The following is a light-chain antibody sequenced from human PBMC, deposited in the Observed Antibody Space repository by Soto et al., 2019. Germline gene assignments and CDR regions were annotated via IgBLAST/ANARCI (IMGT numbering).Light chain of an antibody. V-gene: IGLV2-23*01. CDR3: CSYTRNNWL. Sequence: QSALTQPASVSGSPGQSITISCTGTNSDFGGYNLVSWYQQHPGKAPKLITYEGTARPSGDSIRFSGSKSGNTASLTISGIQAEDEADYFCCSYTRNNWLFGGGTKLTVL. CDR1: NSDFGGYNL. J-gene: IGLJ2*01. CDR2: EGT.